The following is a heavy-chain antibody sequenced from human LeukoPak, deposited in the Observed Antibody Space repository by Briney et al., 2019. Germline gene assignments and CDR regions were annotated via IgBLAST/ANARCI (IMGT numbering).Heavy chain of an antibody. D-gene: IGHD2-2*01. V-gene: IGHV4-39*01. CDR3: ARSRTTSHDAFDM. J-gene: IGHJ3*02. CDR2: IYYSGST. CDR1: GGSISSDSHY. Sequence: SETLSLTCTVSGGSISSDSHYWGCIRQPPGKGLEWIGSIYYSGSTYYNSSLKSRVTISVDTSKNQFSLKLTSVTAADTAVYYCARSRTTSHDAFDMWGQGTMVTVSS.